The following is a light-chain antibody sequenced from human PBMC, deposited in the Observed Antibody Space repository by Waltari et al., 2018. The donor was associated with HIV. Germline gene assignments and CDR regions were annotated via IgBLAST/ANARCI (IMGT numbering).Light chain of an antibody. CDR1: SSNIGSNT. CDR3: AAWDDSLNGWV. CDR2: EVS. J-gene: IGLJ3*02. Sequence: QSVLTQPPSASGTPGQRVTVSCSGSSSNIGSNTVTWFQQLPGTAPKLMIYEVSNRPSGVSNRFSGSKSGTSASLAITGLQSEDEAHYYCAAWDDSLNGWVFGGGTKLTVL. V-gene: IGLV1-44*01.